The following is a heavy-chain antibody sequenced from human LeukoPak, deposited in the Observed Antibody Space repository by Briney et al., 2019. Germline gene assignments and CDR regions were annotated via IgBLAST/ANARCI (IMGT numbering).Heavy chain of an antibody. V-gene: IGHV3-23*01. CDR2: ISGSGGST. CDR3: AKEASYCTNGVCYSRIFDT. D-gene: IGHD2-8*01. J-gene: IGHJ5*02. CDR1: GFTFSSYA. Sequence: GRSLGLSCAASGFTFSSYAMSWVRQAPGKGLEWVSAISGSGGSTFYADSVKGRFTMSRDNSKNTLYLQMNSLRAEDTAVYYCAKEASYCTNGVCYSRIFDTWGQGTLVTVSS.